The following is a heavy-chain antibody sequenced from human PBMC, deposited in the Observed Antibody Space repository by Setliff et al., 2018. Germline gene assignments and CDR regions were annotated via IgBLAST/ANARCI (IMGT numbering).Heavy chain of an antibody. CDR1: GYTSTTYA. CDR3: ARASRFGTIKYRGDYYMDV. J-gene: IGHJ6*03. Sequence: ASVKVSCKASGYTSTTYAISWMRQAPGQGLEWMGWINTNTGNPSYAQGFTGRFVFSLDTSVRTAYLQISSLKAEDTALYYCARASRFGTIKYRGDYYMDVWGKGTTVTVSS. D-gene: IGHD3-10*01. CDR2: INTNTGNP. V-gene: IGHV7-4-1*02.